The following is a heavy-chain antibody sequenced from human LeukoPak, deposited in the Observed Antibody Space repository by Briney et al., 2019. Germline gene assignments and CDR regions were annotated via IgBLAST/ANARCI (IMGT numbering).Heavy chain of an antibody. CDR1: GFTFSSYW. V-gene: IGHV3-7*01. CDR3: ARERAYSRYMDV. J-gene: IGHJ6*03. Sequence: PRGSLRLSCAASGFTFSSYWMSWVRQAPGKGLEGVANIKQDGSEKYYVDSVKGRFTISRDNAKNSLYLQMNSLRAEDTAVYYCARERAYSRYMDVWGKGTTVTVSS. CDR2: IKQDGSEK. D-gene: IGHD6-13*01.